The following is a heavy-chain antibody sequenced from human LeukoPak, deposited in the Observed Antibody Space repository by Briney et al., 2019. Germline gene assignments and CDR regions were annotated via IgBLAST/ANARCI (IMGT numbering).Heavy chain of an antibody. CDR2: IYNSVRT. J-gene: IGHJ6*02. Sequence: PSETPSLTCIVSGGPVSSGSYYWSWIRQPPGKGLEWIGYIYNSVRTNYNPSLKSRVTISVDTSKNQLSLKLSSVTAADTAVYFCVRDLVATIDHYYYGMDVWGQGTTVTVSS. CDR3: VRDLVATIDHYYYGMDV. V-gene: IGHV4-61*01. D-gene: IGHD5-12*01. CDR1: GGPVSSGSYY.